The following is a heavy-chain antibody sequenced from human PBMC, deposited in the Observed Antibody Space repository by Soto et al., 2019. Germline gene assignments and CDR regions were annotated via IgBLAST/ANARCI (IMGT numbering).Heavy chain of an antibody. V-gene: IGHV1-69*01. J-gene: IGHJ4*02. CDR1: GGTFSSYA. CDR3: ARGNLLYDSSGKPFDY. D-gene: IGHD3-22*01. CDR2: VIPIFGTA. Sequence: QVQLVQSGAEVKKPGSSVKVSCKASGGTFSSYAISWVRQAPGQGLEWMGGVIPIFGTANYAQKFQGRVTITADESTSTAYMELSSLRSEDTAVYYCARGNLLYDSSGKPFDYWGQGTLVTVSS.